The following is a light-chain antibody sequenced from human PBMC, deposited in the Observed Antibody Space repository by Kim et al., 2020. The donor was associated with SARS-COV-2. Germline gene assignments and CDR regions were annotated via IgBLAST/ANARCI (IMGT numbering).Light chain of an antibody. Sequence: QKVTISGSGSSSNIGNKYVSWYQQLPGTAPKLLIYDNNKRPSGIPDRFSGSKSGTSATLGITGLQTGDEADYYCGTWDNSLSAGGVFGGGTQLTVL. CDR3: GTWDNSLSAGGV. CDR1: SSNIGNKY. J-gene: IGLJ3*02. CDR2: DNN. V-gene: IGLV1-51*01.